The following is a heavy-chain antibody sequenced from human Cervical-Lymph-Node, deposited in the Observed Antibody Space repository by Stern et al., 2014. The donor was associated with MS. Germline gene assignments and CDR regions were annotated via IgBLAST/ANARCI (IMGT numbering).Heavy chain of an antibody. V-gene: IGHV4-30-2*01. Sequence: VQLVESGSGLVKPSQTLSLTCAVSGGSVDSGGYSWSWIRQPPGKGLEWIGYFFHGRSPYYNPSLKSRVTISLDRSNNQFPLRLSSVTAADTAVYYCARGHDTTGYYFTYWGQGTLVTVSS. D-gene: IGHD3-22*01. CDR2: FFHGRSP. CDR1: GGSVDSGGYS. J-gene: IGHJ4*02. CDR3: ARGHDTTGYYFTY.